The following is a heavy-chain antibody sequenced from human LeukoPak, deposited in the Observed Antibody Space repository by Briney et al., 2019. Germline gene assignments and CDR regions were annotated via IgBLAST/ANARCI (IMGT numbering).Heavy chain of an antibody. CDR2: ISWNSGSI. D-gene: IGHD6-19*01. V-gene: IGHV3-9*01. Sequence: GGSLRLSRAASGFTFDDYAMHWVRQAPGKGLEWVSGISWNSGSIGYADSVKGRFTISRDNAKNSLYLQMNSLRAEDTALYYCATGFSSGWYGGTHYWGQGTLVTVSS. CDR3: ATGFSSGWYGGTHY. J-gene: IGHJ4*02. CDR1: GFTFDDYA.